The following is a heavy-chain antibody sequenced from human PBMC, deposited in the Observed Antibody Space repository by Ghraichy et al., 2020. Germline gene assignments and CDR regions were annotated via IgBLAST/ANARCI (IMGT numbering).Heavy chain of an antibody. CDR1: GYRFSTYW. CDR3: ARRGDRDPFDV. D-gene: IGHD3-16*01. J-gene: IGHJ3*01. V-gene: IGHV5-51*01. Sequence: GGSLRLSCEGSGYRFSTYWIAWVRQMPGKGLEWMGIIYPGDSDTRYSPSFQGQVTISAAKSINTAYLQWSSLKASDTAMYYCARRGDRDPFDVWGQGTMVTVSS. CDR2: IYPGDSDT.